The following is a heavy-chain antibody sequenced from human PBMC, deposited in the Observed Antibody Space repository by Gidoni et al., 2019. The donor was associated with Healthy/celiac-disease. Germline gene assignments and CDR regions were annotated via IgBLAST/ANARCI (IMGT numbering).Heavy chain of an antibody. V-gene: IGHV3-33*01. Sequence: QVQLVESGGGVVQPGRSLRLSFAAFGFTFSNSGMHWVRQAPGKGLGWVAVIWYYGSNKSYADSVKGRFTISRDNSKNTLYLQMNSLRAEDTAVYYCARARGSYLSGGSEESGFFDYWGQGTLVTVSS. CDR3: ARARGSYLSGGSEESGFFDY. J-gene: IGHJ4*02. D-gene: IGHD1-26*01. CDR2: IWYYGSNK. CDR1: GFTFSNSG.